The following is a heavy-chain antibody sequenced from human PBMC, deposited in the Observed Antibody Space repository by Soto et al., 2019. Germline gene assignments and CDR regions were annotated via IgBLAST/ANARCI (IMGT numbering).Heavy chain of an antibody. V-gene: IGHV1-8*01. CDR1: GYTFSNYD. D-gene: IGHD3-10*01. Sequence: QVQLVQSGAELKKPGASVKVSCKASGYTFSNYDMNWVRQATGQGPEWIGWVNPNNGDTGYAQKFQVRVTLTTDISTTTAYMEPTSLRSEDTAIYYCVKVSRKGSAIDFDYWGQGTLITVSS. J-gene: IGHJ4*02. CDR3: VKVSRKGSAIDFDY. CDR2: VNPNNGDT.